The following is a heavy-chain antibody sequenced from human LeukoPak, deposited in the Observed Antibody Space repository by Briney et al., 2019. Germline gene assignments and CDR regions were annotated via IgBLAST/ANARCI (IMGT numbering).Heavy chain of an antibody. CDR3: ARTPKYYYYYGMDA. V-gene: IGHV3-21*01. Sequence: GGSLRLSCAASGFTFSSYSMNWVRQAPGKGLEWVSSISSSSSYIYYADSVKGRFTISRDNAKDSLYLQMNSLRAEDTAVYYCARTPKYYYYYGMDAWGQGTTVTVSS. J-gene: IGHJ6*02. CDR2: ISSSSSYI. CDR1: GFTFSSYS.